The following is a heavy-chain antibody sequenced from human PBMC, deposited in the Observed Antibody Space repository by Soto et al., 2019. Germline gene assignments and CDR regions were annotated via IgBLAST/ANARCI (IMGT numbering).Heavy chain of an antibody. CDR2: ISYEGSKI. Sequence: QVQLVESGGGVVQPGRSLRLSCAASRFTFSDYAVHWVRQAPGKGLEWVAGISYEGSKIYYADSVKGRFTIVRDNSKNTLYLHMNSLKADDTAVYSCARRSRSIFGVDLFDSCGQGPMVTVSS. CDR3: ARRSRSIFGVDLFDS. D-gene: IGHD3-3*01. V-gene: IGHV3-30-3*01. CDR1: RFTFSDYA. J-gene: IGHJ4*02.